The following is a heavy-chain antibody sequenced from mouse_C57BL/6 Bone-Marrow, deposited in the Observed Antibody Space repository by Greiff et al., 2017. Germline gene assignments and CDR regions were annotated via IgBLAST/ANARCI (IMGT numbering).Heavy chain of an antibody. CDR3: ARQGLRAMDY. Sequence: EVHLVESGGGLVKPGGSLKLSCAASGFTFSDYGMHWVRQAPEKGLEWVAYISSGSSTIYYADTVKGRFTISRDNAKNTLFLQMTSLRAEDTAMYYCARQGLRAMDYWGQGTSVTVSA. CDR1: GFTFSDYG. J-gene: IGHJ4*01. V-gene: IGHV5-17*01. CDR2: ISSGSSTI. D-gene: IGHD3-3*01.